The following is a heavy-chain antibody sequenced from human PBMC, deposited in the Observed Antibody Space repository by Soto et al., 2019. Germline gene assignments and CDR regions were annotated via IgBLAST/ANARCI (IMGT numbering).Heavy chain of an antibody. CDR3: TTSRYSSGWYFFY. CDR2: IKSKTDGGTT. CDR1: GFTFITYA. Sequence: VQVVESGGGWARLGGPLRLSLPPSGFTFITYAIHWFGRPPAKERDWVGGIKSKTDGGTTDYAAPVKGRFTISRDDSKNTLYLQMNSLKTEDTAVYYRTTSRYSSGWYFFYWGQGTLVTVSS. D-gene: IGHD6-19*01. V-gene: IGHV3-15*01. J-gene: IGHJ4*02.